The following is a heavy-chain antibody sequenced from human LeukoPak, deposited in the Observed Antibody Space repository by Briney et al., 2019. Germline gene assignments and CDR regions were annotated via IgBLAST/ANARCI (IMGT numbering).Heavy chain of an antibody. V-gene: IGHV3-23*01. J-gene: IGHJ3*02. D-gene: IGHD3-22*01. CDR3: AKGGDSSGPDALDM. Sequence: GGSLRLSCVASGFIFSSYGMSWVRQAPGKGLEWVSAISNSSRSTYYAYSVKGRVTISRDNSKNTLYLQMNSLRVEDTAVYYCAKGGDSSGPDALDMWGQGTMVTVSS. CDR1: GFIFSSYG. CDR2: ISNSSRST.